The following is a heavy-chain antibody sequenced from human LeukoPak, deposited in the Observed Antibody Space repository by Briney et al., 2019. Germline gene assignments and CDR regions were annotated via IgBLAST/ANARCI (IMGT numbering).Heavy chain of an antibody. D-gene: IGHD5-12*01. Sequence: PSETLSLTCTVSGGSISSCYWSWIRQPPGKGLEWIGYIYTSGSTNYNPSLKSRVTISVDTSKNQFSLKLSSVTAADTAVYYCARQGYSGYDGFDYWGQGTLVTVSS. V-gene: IGHV4-4*09. J-gene: IGHJ4*02. CDR2: IYTSGST. CDR1: GGSISSCY. CDR3: ARQGYSGYDGFDY.